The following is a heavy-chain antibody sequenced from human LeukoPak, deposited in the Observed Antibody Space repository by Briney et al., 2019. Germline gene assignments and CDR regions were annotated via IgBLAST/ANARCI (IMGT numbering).Heavy chain of an antibody. V-gene: IGHV6-1*01. Sequence: SQTLSLTCAISGDSVSSNSVARNWIRQSPSRGLEWLGRTYHRSKWYNDYALSVKSRISVNPDTPKNQFSLQLNSVTPEDTAVYYCARGGNYSFDYWGQGTLVTVSS. CDR1: GDSVSSNSVA. CDR2: TYHRSKWYN. D-gene: IGHD1-26*01. CDR3: ARGGNYSFDY. J-gene: IGHJ4*02.